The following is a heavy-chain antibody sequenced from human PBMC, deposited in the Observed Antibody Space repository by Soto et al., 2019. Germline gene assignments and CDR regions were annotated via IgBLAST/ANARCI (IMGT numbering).Heavy chain of an antibody. CDR2: IYYSGST. Sequence: QVQLQESGPGLVKPSETLSLTCTVSGGSISSYYWSWIRQPPGKGLEWIGYIYYSGSTNYNPSLKSRVTISVDASQNQFSLKLSSVTAADTAVYYCARDYTIYEGYYYYGMDVWGQGTTVTVSS. CDR3: ARDYTIYEGYYYYGMDV. V-gene: IGHV4-59*01. J-gene: IGHJ6*02. D-gene: IGHD5-12*01. CDR1: GGSISSYY.